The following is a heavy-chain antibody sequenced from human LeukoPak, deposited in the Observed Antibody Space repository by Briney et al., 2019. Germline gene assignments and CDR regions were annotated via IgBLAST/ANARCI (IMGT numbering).Heavy chain of an antibody. CDR2: IWYGGSNK. V-gene: IGHV3-30*02. CDR3: AKDVGARHYYMDV. D-gene: IGHD1-26*01. Sequence: GGSLRLSCAASGFTFSSYGMHWVRQAPGKGLEWVAVIWYGGSNKYYADSVKGRFTISRDNSKNTLYLQMNSLRAEDTAVYYCAKDVGARHYYMDVWGKGTTVTVSS. CDR1: GFTFSSYG. J-gene: IGHJ6*03.